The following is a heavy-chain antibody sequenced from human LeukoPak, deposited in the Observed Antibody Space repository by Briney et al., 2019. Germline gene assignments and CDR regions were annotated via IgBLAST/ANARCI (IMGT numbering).Heavy chain of an antibody. J-gene: IGHJ6*02. Sequence: PGGSLRLSCAASGFTFSSYAMSWVRQAPGKGLEWVSAISGSGGSTYYADSVKGRFTISRDNSKNTLYLQMNSLRAEDTAVYYCAKALRGPYYDILTGYYPLYGMDVWGQGTTVTVSS. V-gene: IGHV3-23*01. D-gene: IGHD3-9*01. CDR1: GFTFSSYA. CDR2: ISGSGGST. CDR3: AKALRGPYYDILTGYYPLYGMDV.